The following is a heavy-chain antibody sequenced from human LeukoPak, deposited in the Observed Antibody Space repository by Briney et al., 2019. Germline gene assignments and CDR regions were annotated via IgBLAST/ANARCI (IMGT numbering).Heavy chain of an antibody. J-gene: IGHJ3*02. CDR2: IRPDGSER. V-gene: IGHV3-7*02. CDR1: GFTFSTYW. Sequence: PGGSLRLSCAASGFTFSTYWMTWVRQAPGKGLEWVANIRPDGSERYNVNSAEGRFTISRDNAKNSLYLQMNSLRAEDTAVYYCARIDAFDIWGQGTMVTVSS. CDR3: ARIDAFDI.